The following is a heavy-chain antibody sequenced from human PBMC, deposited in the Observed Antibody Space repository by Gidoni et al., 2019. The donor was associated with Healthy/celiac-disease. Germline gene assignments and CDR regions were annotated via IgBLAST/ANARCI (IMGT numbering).Heavy chain of an antibody. V-gene: IGHV4-34*01. Sequence: QVQLQQWGAGLLKPSETLSLTCAVYGGSFSGYYWSWIRQPPGKGLEWIGEINHSGSTNYNPSLKSRVTISVDTSKNQFSLKLSSVTAADTAVYYCAEGAEGQWLVSGSGAFDIWGQGTMVTVSS. D-gene: IGHD6-19*01. CDR3: AEGAEGQWLVSGSGAFDI. J-gene: IGHJ3*02. CDR2: INHSGST. CDR1: GGSFSGYY.